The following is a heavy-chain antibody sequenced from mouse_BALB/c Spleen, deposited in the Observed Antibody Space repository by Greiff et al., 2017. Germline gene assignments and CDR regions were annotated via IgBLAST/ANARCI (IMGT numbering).Heavy chain of an antibody. V-gene: IGHV5-17*02. CDR2: ISSGSSTI. Sequence: VQLVESGGGLVQPGGSRKLSCAASGFTFSSFGMHWVRQAPEKGLEWVAYISSGSSTIYYADTVKGRFTISRDNPKNTLFLQMTSLRSEDTAMYYCASLTGVFAYWGQGTLVTVSA. D-gene: IGHD4-1*01. J-gene: IGHJ3*01. CDR3: ASLTGVFAY. CDR1: GFTFSSFG.